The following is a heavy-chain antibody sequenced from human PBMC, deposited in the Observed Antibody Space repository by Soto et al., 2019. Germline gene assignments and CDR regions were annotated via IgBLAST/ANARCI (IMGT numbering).Heavy chain of an antibody. Sequence: GGSLRLSCAASGLTFSNHAMNWVRQAPGKGLEWVSVISGSGDSTYYADSVKGRFTISRDNSKNTLYLQMNSLRAEDTAVYYCARVNGYYYYGMDVWGQGTTVTVSS. CDR2: ISGSGDST. D-gene: IGHD3-22*01. J-gene: IGHJ6*02. V-gene: IGHV3-23*01. CDR3: ARVNGYYYYGMDV. CDR1: GLTFSNHA.